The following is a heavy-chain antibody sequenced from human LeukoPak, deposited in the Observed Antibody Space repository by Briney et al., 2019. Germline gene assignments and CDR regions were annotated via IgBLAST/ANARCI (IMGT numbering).Heavy chain of an antibody. J-gene: IGHJ5*02. CDR3: TRAFEYGWFDP. D-gene: IGHD4-17*01. CDR1: GYTFSDYF. Sequence: ASVKVSCKASGYTFSDYFMHWVRQAPGQGLEWMGWINPKTGGTTYAQKFQGGVTMTRDMSITTAYMDLSRLRSDDTAVYYCTRAFEYGWFDPWGQGTLVIVSS. CDR2: INPKTGGT. V-gene: IGHV1-2*02.